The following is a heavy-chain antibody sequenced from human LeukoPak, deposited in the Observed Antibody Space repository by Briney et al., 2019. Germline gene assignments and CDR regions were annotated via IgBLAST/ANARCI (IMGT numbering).Heavy chain of an antibody. V-gene: IGHV4-34*01. CDR3: ARTADDAFDI. J-gene: IGHJ3*02. CDR1: GYSITTGHY. CDR2: INHSGST. Sequence: SETLSLTCTVSGYSITTGHYWSWIRQPPGKGLEWIGEINHSGSTNYNPSLKSRVTISVDTSKNQFSLKLSSVTAADTAVYYCARTADDAFDIWGQGTMVTVSS.